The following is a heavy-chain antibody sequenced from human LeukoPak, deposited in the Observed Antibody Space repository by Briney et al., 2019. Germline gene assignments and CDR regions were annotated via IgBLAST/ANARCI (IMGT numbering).Heavy chain of an antibody. Sequence: PSETLSLTCAVYGGSFSGYYWSWIRQPPGKGLEWIGEINHSGSTNYNPSLKSRVTISVDTSKNKFSLKLSSVTAADTAVYYCARQRLRLRLDAFDYWGQGTLVTVSS. J-gene: IGHJ4*02. CDR2: INHSGST. CDR1: GGSFSGYY. V-gene: IGHV4-34*01. D-gene: IGHD5-12*01. CDR3: ARQRLRLRLDAFDY.